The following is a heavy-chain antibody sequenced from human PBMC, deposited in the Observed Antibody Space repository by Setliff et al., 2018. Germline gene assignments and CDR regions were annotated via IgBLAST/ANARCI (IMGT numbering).Heavy chain of an antibody. J-gene: IGHJ4*02. CDR1: GYTLTNYY. V-gene: IGHV1-46*01. CDR2: INPSGGST. CDR3: ARGDYSNPCDY. D-gene: IGHD4-4*01. Sequence: ASVKVSCKASGYTLTNYYMHWVRQAPGQGLEWMGIINPSGGSTKYAEKFQGRVTLTRDTSASTVYMELSSLRSEDTAIYHCARGDYSNPCDYWGQGTLVTVSS.